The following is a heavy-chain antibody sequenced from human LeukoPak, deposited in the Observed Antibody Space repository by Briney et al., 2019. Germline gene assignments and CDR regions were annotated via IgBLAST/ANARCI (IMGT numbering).Heavy chain of an antibody. CDR1: GFTFSSYA. J-gene: IGHJ4*02. CDR3: AKEGGSYPSFDY. D-gene: IGHD1-26*01. V-gene: IGHV3-23*01. Sequence: SGASLRLSCAASGFTFSSYAMSWVRQAPGKGLEWVSAISGSGGSTYYADSVKGRFTISRDNSKNTLYLQMNSLRAEDTAVYCCAKEGGSYPSFDYWGQGTLVTVSS. CDR2: ISGSGGST.